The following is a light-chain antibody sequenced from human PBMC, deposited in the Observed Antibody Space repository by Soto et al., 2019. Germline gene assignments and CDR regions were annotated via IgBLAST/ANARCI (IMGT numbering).Light chain of an antibody. CDR2: DES. Sequence: VLTQSPATLSVSPGESATLSCRGSQSVSSYVAWYQQKTGQAPRILIYDESNRAPGIPARLSGSGSETDLNLTITRLESEDFAVYSCHKYGSSPWTFGQGTKVDIK. V-gene: IGKV3-20*01. J-gene: IGKJ1*01. CDR1: QSVSSY. CDR3: HKYGSSPWT.